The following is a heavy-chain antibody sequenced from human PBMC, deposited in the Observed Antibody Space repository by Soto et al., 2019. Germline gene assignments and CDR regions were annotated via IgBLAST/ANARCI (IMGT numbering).Heavy chain of an antibody. CDR2: IYSGGYT. CDR3: AAQPGGGGY. Sequence: EVQLVESGGGLIQPGGSLRLSCAVSGFTVSNNYMSWVRQAPGKGLEGVSVIYSGGYTAYGDSVKGRFTISRDNSKNTQKPKMKSRGAAGTGVFFWAAQPGGGGYWGQGTLVTVSS. V-gene: IGHV3-53*01. J-gene: IGHJ4*02. CDR1: GFTVSNNY. D-gene: IGHD3-10*01.